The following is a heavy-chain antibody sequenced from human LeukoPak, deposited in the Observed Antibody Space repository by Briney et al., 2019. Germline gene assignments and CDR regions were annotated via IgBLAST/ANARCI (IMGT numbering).Heavy chain of an antibody. D-gene: IGHD6-13*01. J-gene: IGHJ4*02. CDR3: ARRLSSWYAFDY. CDR2: IYYSGST. CDR1: GGSITYYH. Sequence: SETLSLTCTVSGGSITYYHWSWIRQPPGKGLEWIGYIYYSGSTNYNPSVKSRVTTSVDTPKNQYSLKLSSVTAADTAVYYCARRLSSWYAFDYWGQGTLVTVSS. V-gene: IGHV4-59*08.